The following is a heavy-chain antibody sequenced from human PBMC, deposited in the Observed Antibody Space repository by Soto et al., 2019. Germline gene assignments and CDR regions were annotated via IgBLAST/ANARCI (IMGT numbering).Heavy chain of an antibody. CDR2: ISCCGGSA. CDR3: AKVDGQQWLLPHLDN. CDR1: GFNFKKFA. J-gene: IGHJ4*02. Sequence: EVQLLESGGGVVQPGGSLRLSCVASGFNFKKFAMAWVRQAAGEGLEWVSGISCCGGSASYADSVKGRFSIARDDSKNTVSLQLNSLRVEDTAQYYCAKVDGQQWLLPHLDNWGQGTLVTVS. D-gene: IGHD6-19*01. V-gene: IGHV3-23*01.